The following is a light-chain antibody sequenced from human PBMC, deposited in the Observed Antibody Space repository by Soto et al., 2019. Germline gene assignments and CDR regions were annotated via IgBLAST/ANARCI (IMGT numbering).Light chain of an antibody. V-gene: IGKV1-9*01. J-gene: IGKJ1*01. Sequence: IQLTQSPSSLSASVGDRVTITCRASLGINRFLAWYQQKPGKAPKLLIYAASTLKSGVPSRFSGSGSGTDFTLTISSLQPDDFATYYCQQYNSYRAFGQGTKVDI. CDR2: AAS. CDR1: LGINRF. CDR3: QQYNSYRA.